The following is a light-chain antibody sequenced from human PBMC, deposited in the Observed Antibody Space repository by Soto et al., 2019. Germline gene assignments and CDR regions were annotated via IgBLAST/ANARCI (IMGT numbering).Light chain of an antibody. CDR3: CSYAGSSNV. Sequence: QSALTQPASVSGSPGQSITISCTGSSNDFGSRNFVSWYQQRPNKAPKLIIFEGTKRPSGVSDRFSASKSGYTASLTISGLRAEDEADYYCCSYAGSSNVFGTGTKVTVL. CDR2: EGT. CDR1: SNDFGSRNF. J-gene: IGLJ1*01. V-gene: IGLV2-23*03.